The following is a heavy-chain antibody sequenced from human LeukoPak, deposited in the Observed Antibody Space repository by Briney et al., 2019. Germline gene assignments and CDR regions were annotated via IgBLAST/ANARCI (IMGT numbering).Heavy chain of an antibody. V-gene: IGHV1-8*01. D-gene: IGHD3-3*01. CDR3: ARVPSFDSWSGFPDY. Sequence: ASVKVSCKASGYTFTSYDINWVRQSTGQGLEWMGWVDPSSGKAGSSQKFQGRVIMTSSTSITTVYMELSSLTSGDTAIYYCARVPSFDSWSGFPDYWGQGTLVTVSS. J-gene: IGHJ4*02. CDR2: VDPSSGKA. CDR1: GYTFTSYD.